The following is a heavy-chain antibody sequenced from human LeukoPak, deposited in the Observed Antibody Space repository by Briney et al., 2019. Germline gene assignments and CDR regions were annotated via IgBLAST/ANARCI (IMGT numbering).Heavy chain of an antibody. Sequence: GGSLRLSCAASGFTFSSYWMHWVRQAPGKGLVWVSRINSDGSSTSYADSVKGRFTISRDNAKNTLYLQMNSLRAEDTAVYYCARVGGSFHWFDPWGQGTLVTVSS. V-gene: IGHV3-74*01. D-gene: IGHD1-26*01. CDR3: ARVGGSFHWFDP. J-gene: IGHJ5*02. CDR2: INSDGSST. CDR1: GFTFSSYW.